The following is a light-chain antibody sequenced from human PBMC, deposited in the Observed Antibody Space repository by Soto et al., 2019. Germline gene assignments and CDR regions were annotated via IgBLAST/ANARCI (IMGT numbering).Light chain of an antibody. J-gene: IGKJ5*01. CDR3: QQRSNWPPSIT. CDR1: QTVNNN. V-gene: IGKV3-15*01. CDR2: GAS. Sequence: VMTQAPATLSVSPGEGATLSCRASQTVNNNVAWYQLKDGQVPRLLIYGASTRATDIPARFSGSGSGTEFTLTISSLQSEDFAVYYCQQRSNWPPSITFGQGTRLEI.